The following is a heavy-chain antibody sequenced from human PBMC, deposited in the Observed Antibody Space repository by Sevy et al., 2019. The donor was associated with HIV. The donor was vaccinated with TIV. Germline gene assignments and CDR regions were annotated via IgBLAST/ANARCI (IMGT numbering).Heavy chain of an antibody. CDR1: GFTFFSHV. CDR2: LSGSGGTT. CDR3: ATGTTDSSSSWVFDV. J-gene: IGHJ3*01. Sequence: GGSLRLSCAASGFTFFSHVMSWVRQAPGKGLEWVSGLSGSGGTTYYADSVKGRFSISRDNSKNKLYLKMSSLRIEDTAVYYCATGTTDSSSSWVFDVWGQGTMVTVSS. D-gene: IGHD6-13*01. V-gene: IGHV3-23*01.